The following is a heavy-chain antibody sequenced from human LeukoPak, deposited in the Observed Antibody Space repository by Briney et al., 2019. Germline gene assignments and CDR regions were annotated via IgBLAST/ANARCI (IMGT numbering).Heavy chain of an antibody. Sequence: PSETLSLTCAVYGGSFSGYYWSWIRQPPGKRLEWIGEINHSGSTNYNPSLKSRVTISVDTSKNQFSLKLSSVTAADTAVYYCARAKGIWSGYYYYYMDVWGKGTTVTVSS. J-gene: IGHJ6*03. CDR1: GGSFSGYY. V-gene: IGHV4-34*01. CDR2: INHSGST. D-gene: IGHD3-3*01. CDR3: ARAKGIWSGYYYYYMDV.